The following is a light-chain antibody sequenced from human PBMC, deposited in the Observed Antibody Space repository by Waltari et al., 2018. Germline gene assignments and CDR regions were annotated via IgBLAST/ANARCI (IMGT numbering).Light chain of an antibody. CDR3: CSYGGSSTFVI. V-gene: IGLV2-23*02. CDR2: QVS. Sequence: QSALTQPASVSGSPGQSITISCTGTSSVVGRFNLVSWYQQHPNKAPQLMIYQVSKRPSGLSNRFSGSKSGNTASLTISGLQAEDEAEYYCCSYGGSSTFVIFGGGTKLTVL. CDR1: SSVVGRFNL. J-gene: IGLJ2*01.